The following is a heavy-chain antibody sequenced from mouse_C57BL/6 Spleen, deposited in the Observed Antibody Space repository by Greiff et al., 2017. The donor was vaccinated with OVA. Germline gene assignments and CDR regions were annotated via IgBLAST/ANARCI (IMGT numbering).Heavy chain of an antibody. CDR1: GFTFSDYG. D-gene: IGHD1-1*02. CDR3: ASGILWFDY. J-gene: IGHJ2*01. V-gene: IGHV5-17*01. Sequence: EVKLVESGGGLVKPGGSLKLSCAASGFTFSDYGMHWVRQAPEKGLEWVAYISSGSSTIYSADTVKGRFTISRDNAKNTLFLQMTGLRSENTAMYYCASGILWFDYWGQGTTLTVSS. CDR2: ISSGSSTI.